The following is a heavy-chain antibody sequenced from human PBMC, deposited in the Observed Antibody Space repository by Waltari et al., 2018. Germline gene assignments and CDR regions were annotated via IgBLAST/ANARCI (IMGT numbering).Heavy chain of an antibody. CDR1: GGSFSGYY. CDR2: INHSGST. J-gene: IGHJ4*02. V-gene: IGHV4-34*01. D-gene: IGHD3-10*01. Sequence: QVQLQQWGAGLLKPSETLSLTCAVYGGSFSGYYWSWIRQPPGKGREWIGEINHSGSTNYNPSLKSRVTISVDTSKNQFSLKLSSVTAADTAVYYCASETITMVRGENYWGQGTLVTVSS. CDR3: ASETITMVRGENY.